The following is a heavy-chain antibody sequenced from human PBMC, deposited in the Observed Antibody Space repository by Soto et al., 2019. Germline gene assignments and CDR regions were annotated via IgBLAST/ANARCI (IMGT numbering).Heavy chain of an antibody. Sequence: PGGSLRLSCVAPGFTFSSYWMSWVRQAPGKGLEWVANIKSDGSEMYYVDSVKGRFTISRDNARKSLYLQMNSLRVEDTALYYCARDLGVVITAEYFQHWGQGTLVTVSS. CDR2: IKSDGSEM. J-gene: IGHJ1*01. D-gene: IGHD3-22*01. CDR3: ARDLGVVITAEYFQH. V-gene: IGHV3-7*03. CDR1: GFTFSSYW.